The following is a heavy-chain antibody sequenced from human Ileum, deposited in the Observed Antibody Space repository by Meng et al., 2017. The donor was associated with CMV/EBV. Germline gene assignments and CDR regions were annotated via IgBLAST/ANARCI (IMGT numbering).Heavy chain of an antibody. CDR3: ARDSYHYGSSTYNWFNP. J-gene: IGHJ5*02. V-gene: IGHV4-59*02. D-gene: IGHD3-10*01. CDR1: GVSVSNYW. Sequence: SETLSLTCTVSGVSVSNYWWSWIRQSPGKGLEWIGYIHYSGTTNQNPSLRSRVIMSVDTSKNQFSLKLSSVTAADTAVYYCARDSYHYGSSTYNWFNPWGRGTLVTVSS. CDR2: IHYSGTT.